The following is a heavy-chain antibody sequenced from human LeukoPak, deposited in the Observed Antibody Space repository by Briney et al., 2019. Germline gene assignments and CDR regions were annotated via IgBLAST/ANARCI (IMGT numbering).Heavy chain of an antibody. Sequence: SETLSLTCTVSGDSINSLDLWSWVRQPPGKGLEWIGEMYLSGTTHSNPSVKSRVTISVDTSKNQFSLKLSSVTAADTAVYYCARARVGYSSSWYYRYWGQGTLVTVSS. CDR3: ARARVGYSSSWYYRY. J-gene: IGHJ4*02. D-gene: IGHD6-13*01. CDR1: GDSINSLDL. CDR2: MYLSGTT. V-gene: IGHV4-4*02.